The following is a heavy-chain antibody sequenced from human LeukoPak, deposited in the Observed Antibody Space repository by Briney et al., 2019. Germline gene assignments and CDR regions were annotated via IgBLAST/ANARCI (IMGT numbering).Heavy chain of an antibody. Sequence: ASVKVSCKASGYTFTSYAMHWVRQAPGQRLEWMGWINAGNGNTKYSQKFQGRVTITRDTSASTAYMELSSLRSEDTAVYYCARGLVSYDFWSGYYYYYYYGMDVWGQGTTVTVSS. CDR3: ARGLVSYDFWSGYYYYYYYGMDV. CDR2: INAGNGNT. D-gene: IGHD3-3*01. CDR1: GYTFTSYA. J-gene: IGHJ6*02. V-gene: IGHV1-3*01.